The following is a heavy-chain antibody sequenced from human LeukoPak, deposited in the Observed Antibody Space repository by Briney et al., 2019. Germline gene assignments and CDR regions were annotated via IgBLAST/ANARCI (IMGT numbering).Heavy chain of an antibody. J-gene: IGHJ4*02. Sequence: ASVKLSCKHTFTGHTIHWVRQAPGQPLEFVAWINPTSGDIKYAQKFQGRVTMTRDTSVNTVYVELSSLTSDDAALYYCVVSVQAPAIPAFDCWGQGTPVTVSP. CDR3: VVSVQAPAIPAFDC. CDR1: TFTGHT. D-gene: IGHD3-22*01. CDR2: INPTSGDI. V-gene: IGHV1-2*02.